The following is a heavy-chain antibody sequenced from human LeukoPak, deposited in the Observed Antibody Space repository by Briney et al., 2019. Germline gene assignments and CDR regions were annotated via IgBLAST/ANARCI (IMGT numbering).Heavy chain of an antibody. V-gene: IGHV4-39*07. CDR1: GGSIRSSSYY. Sequence: SETLSLTCTVSGGSIRSSSYYWGWIRQPPGKGLEWIGSMYYSGSTYYNPSLKSRVTISIDTSKNQFSLKLNSVTAADTAVYYCASEYYDYVWGSYRYLDYWGQGTLVTVSS. J-gene: IGHJ4*02. D-gene: IGHD3-16*02. CDR2: MYYSGST. CDR3: ASEYYDYVWGSYRYLDY.